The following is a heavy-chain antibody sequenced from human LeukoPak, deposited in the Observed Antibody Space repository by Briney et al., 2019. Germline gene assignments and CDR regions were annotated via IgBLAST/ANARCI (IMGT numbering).Heavy chain of an antibody. J-gene: IGHJ4*02. Sequence: GGSLRLSCAASGFSFSSYSMNWARQAPGKGLEWVSAMSGYTKNTYYGDSVKGRFTISRDNSKNTLYLHMNSLGAEDTAVYYCAKQAAVAPFDYWGQGTLVTVSS. CDR2: MSGYTKNT. CDR3: AKQAAVAPFDY. V-gene: IGHV3-23*02. D-gene: IGHD2-15*01. CDR1: GFSFSSYS.